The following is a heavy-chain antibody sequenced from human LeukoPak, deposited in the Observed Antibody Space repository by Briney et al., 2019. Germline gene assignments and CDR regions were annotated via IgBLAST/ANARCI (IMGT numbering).Heavy chain of an antibody. V-gene: IGHV3-11*04. J-gene: IGHJ4*02. Sequence: GGSLRLSCAVSGFTFSDYFMTWIRQAPGKGLERVSYISGSGSNKYYADSVKGRFTISRDNAKNSLYLQMNSLRVEDAAVYYCATSQSSVAGIVGDWGQGTLVTVSS. CDR3: ATSQSSVAGIVGD. D-gene: IGHD6-19*01. CDR1: GFTFSDYF. CDR2: ISGSGSNK.